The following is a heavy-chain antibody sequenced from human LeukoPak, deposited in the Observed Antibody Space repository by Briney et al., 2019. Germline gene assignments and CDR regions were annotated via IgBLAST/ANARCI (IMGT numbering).Heavy chain of an antibody. D-gene: IGHD3-16*02. Sequence: PSETLSLTCTVSGGSISSYYWSWTRQPPGKGLEWIGYIYYSGSTNYNPSLKSRVTISVDTSKNQFSLKLSSVTAADTAVYYCARDRRVYDYVWGSYRSGWFDPWGQGTLVTVSS. V-gene: IGHV4-59*01. CDR2: IYYSGST. CDR3: ARDRRVYDYVWGSYRSGWFDP. CDR1: GGSISSYY. J-gene: IGHJ5*02.